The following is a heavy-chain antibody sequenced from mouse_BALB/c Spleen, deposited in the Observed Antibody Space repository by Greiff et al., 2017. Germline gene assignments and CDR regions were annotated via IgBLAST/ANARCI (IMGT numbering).Heavy chain of an antibody. CDR1: GYTFTSYT. D-gene: IGHD2-12*01. J-gene: IGHJ4*01. Sequence: QVQLQQSAAELARPGASVKMSCKASGYTFTSYTMHWVKQRPGQGLEWIGYINPTTGYTEYNQKFKDKATLTADKSSSTAYMQLSSLTSEDSAVYYCARSLAHSFYYAMDYWGQGTSVTVSS. CDR2: INPTTGYT. V-gene: IGHV1-4*02. CDR3: ARSLAHSFYYAMDY.